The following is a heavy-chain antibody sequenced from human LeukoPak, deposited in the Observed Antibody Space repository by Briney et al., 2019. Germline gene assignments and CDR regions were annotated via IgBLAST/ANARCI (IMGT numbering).Heavy chain of an antibody. D-gene: IGHD1-14*01. CDR2: INHSGST. V-gene: IGHV4-34*01. J-gene: IGHJ4*02. Sequence: SETLSLTCAVYGGSFSGYYWSWIRQPPGKGLEWIGEINHSGSTNYNPSLKSRVTISVDTSKNQFSLKLSSVTAADTAVYYCARVKLTAFDYWGQGTLVTASS. CDR3: ARVKLTAFDY. CDR1: GGSFSGYY.